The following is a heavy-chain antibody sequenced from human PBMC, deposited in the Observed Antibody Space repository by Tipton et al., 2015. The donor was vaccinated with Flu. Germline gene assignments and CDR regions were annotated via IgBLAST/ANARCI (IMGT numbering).Heavy chain of an antibody. CDR3: ARGDGGVHAVDI. CDR1: GGSISSFY. V-gene: IGHV4-59*01. Sequence: TLSLTCTVSGGSISSFYWSWIRQPPGKGLEWIGYVYYSGSASYNPSHKSRVTISGDTSKNQFSLKLSSVTAADTAVYYCARGDGGVHAVDILGQGTMVPVSS. D-gene: IGHD1-1*01. J-gene: IGHJ3*02. CDR2: VYYSGSA.